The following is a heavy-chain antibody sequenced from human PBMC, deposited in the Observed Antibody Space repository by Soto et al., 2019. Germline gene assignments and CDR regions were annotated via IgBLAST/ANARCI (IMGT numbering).Heavy chain of an antibody. J-gene: IGHJ6*02. D-gene: IGHD1-1*01. V-gene: IGHV3-23*01. Sequence: EEQLLESGGELVQPGGSLRLSCEGSGFSFGHYAMTWVRQAPGKGLEWISAISGRSDTTYYADAVKGRFTISRDNSKNTLYLQMNSLRVEDTAVYYCAKALDGIDDYFYAMGVWGQWTTVTVSS. CDR1: GFSFGHYA. CDR3: AKALDGIDDYFYAMGV. CDR2: ISGRSDTT.